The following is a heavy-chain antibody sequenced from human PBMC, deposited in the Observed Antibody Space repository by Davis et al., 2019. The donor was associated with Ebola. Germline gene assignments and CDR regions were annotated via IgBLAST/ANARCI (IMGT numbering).Heavy chain of an antibody. CDR1: GFTVSSNY. CDR3: ASGVVAATIDY. CDR2: IYSGGST. D-gene: IGHD2-15*01. V-gene: IGHV3-66*01. Sequence: PGGSLRLSCAASGFTVSSNYMSWVRQAPGKGLEWVSVIYSGGSTYYADSVKGRFTISRDNSENTLYLQMNSLRAEDTAVYYCASGVVAATIDYWGQGTLVTVSS. J-gene: IGHJ4*02.